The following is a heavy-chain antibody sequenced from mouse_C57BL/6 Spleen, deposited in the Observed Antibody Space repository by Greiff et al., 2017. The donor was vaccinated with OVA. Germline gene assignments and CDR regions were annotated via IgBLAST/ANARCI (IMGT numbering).Heavy chain of an antibody. CDR1: GFNIKNTY. J-gene: IGHJ1*03. D-gene: IGHD1-1*01. V-gene: IGHV14-3*01. CDR2: IDPANGNT. Sequence: VQLKQSVAELVRPGASVKLSCTASGFNIKNTYMHWVKQRPEQGLEWIGRIDPANGNTKYAPKFQGKATITADTSSNTAYLQLSSLTSEDTAIYYCARNPIITTVVYWYFDVWGTGTTVTVSS. CDR3: ARNPIITTVVYWYFDV.